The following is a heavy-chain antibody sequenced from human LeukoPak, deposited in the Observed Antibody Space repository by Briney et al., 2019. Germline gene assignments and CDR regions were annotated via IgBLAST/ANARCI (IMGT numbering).Heavy chain of an antibody. V-gene: IGHV3-21*01. CDR1: GFTFSSYS. Sequence: GGSLRLSCAASGFTFSSYSMNWVRQAPGKGLEWVSSISSSSSYIYYADSVKCRFTISRDNAKNSLYLQMNSLRAEDTAVYYCALIEYSSSDDAFDIWGQGTMVTVSS. J-gene: IGHJ3*02. D-gene: IGHD6-6*01. CDR3: ALIEYSSSDDAFDI. CDR2: ISSSSSYI.